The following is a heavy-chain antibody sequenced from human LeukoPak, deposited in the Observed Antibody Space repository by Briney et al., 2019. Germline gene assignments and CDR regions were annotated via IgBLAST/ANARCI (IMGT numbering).Heavy chain of an antibody. CDR3: AKLARDSGYQSDS. CDR2: ISGSGGST. D-gene: IGHD3-9*01. J-gene: IGHJ4*02. Sequence: GGSLRLSCAASGFTFTSYAMSWVRQAPGKGLEWVSSISGSGGSTYYADSVKGRFTISRDNSKNTLYLQMNSLRAEDTAVYYCAKLARDSGYQSDSWGQGTLVTVSS. V-gene: IGHV3-23*01. CDR1: GFTFTSYA.